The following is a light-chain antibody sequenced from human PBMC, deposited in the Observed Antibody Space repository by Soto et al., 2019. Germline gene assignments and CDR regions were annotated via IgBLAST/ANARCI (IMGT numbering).Light chain of an antibody. CDR3: QKYGSSPLT. Sequence: EIVLPQSPGTLSLSPGGRATLSCRARQSVTSNYLAWYQHNPGQAPRLLIHGASNRATGIPDRFSGSGSGTDFTLTISRLEPEDFAVYYCQKYGSSPLTFGGGTKVEIK. CDR2: GAS. V-gene: IGKV3-20*01. J-gene: IGKJ4*01. CDR1: QSVTSNY.